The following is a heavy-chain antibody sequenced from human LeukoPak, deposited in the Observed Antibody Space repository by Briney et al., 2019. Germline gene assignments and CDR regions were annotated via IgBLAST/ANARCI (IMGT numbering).Heavy chain of an antibody. D-gene: IGHD1-1*01. J-gene: IGHJ5*02. CDR2: MNPNSGNT. CDR3: ARRRRMRNWFDP. Sequence: ASVKVSCKACVYTFTSYDINWVRQATGQGREGMGWMNPNSGNTGYAQKFQGRVTMTRNTSISTAYMELSSLRSEDTAVYYCARRRRMRNWFDPWGQGTLVTVSS. V-gene: IGHV1-8*01. CDR1: VYTFTSYD.